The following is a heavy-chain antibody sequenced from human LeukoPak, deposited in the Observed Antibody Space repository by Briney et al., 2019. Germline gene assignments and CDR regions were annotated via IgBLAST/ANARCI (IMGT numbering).Heavy chain of an antibody. CDR2: INPYSGDT. D-gene: IGHD4-17*01. CDR1: GYSFTGYY. CDR3: ARANGGGAYYPFDY. V-gene: IGHV1-2*02. J-gene: IGHJ4*02. Sequence: GASVKVSCMASGYSFTGYYIHWVRQAPGQGLEWMGWINPYSGDTDSAQKFQGRVAVTRDTSITTAYMDLSRLTSDDTAVYYCARANGGGAYYPFDYWGQGALVTVSS.